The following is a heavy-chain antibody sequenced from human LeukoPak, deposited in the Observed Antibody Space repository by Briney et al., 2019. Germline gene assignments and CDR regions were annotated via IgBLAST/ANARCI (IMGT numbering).Heavy chain of an antibody. CDR3: ARATSGSRNALDI. CDR2: INSAGTST. J-gene: IGHJ3*02. Sequence: PGGSLRLSCAASGFSLNSYWMHWVRQIPGKGLVWVSRINSAGTSTNYADSVKGRFTISRDNAQNTLFLQMNSLRVEDTSVYYCARATSGSRNALDIWGQGTMVTVSS. V-gene: IGHV3-74*01. CDR1: GFSLNSYW. D-gene: IGHD2-15*01.